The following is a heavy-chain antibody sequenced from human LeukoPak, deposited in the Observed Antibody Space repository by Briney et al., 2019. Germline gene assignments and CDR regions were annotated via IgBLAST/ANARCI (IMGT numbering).Heavy chain of an antibody. V-gene: IGHV3-23*01. Sequence: GGSLRLSCAASGFTFSTYGMSWVRQAPGKGLEWVSGISGNGGSTYYADSVKGRFTISRDNSNNTLFLRMNSLRAEDTAVYYCAKDRGYWGQGTLVTVSS. J-gene: IGHJ4*02. CDR1: GFTFSTYG. CDR2: ISGNGGST. CDR3: AKDRGY.